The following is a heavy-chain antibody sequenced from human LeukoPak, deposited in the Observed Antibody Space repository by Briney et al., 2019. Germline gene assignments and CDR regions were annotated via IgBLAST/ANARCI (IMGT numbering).Heavy chain of an antibody. CDR3: ARDMAILTGVNWFDP. CDR2: IYTSGST. Sequence: PSQTLSLTCTVSGGSISSGSYYWSWIRQPAGKGLEWIGRIYTSGSTNYNPSLKSRVTISVDTSKNQFSLKLSSVTAADTAVYYCARDMAILTGVNWFDPWGQGILVTVSS. D-gene: IGHD3-9*01. V-gene: IGHV4-61*02. J-gene: IGHJ5*02. CDR1: GGSISSGSYY.